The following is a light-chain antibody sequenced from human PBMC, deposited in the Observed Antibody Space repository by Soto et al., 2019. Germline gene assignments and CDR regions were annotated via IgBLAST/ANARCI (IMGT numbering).Light chain of an antibody. CDR3: QQNGTSPFT. J-gene: IGKJ4*01. CDR2: DAS. Sequence: EIVLTQSPGTLSLSPGERATLSCRASQSIVSDFLAWYQQKPGQAPRLLISDASTRATGIPDRFSASGSGTDFTLTISRVEPEDFAVYYCQQNGTSPFTFGDGTKVEI. CDR1: QSIVSDF. V-gene: IGKV3-20*01.